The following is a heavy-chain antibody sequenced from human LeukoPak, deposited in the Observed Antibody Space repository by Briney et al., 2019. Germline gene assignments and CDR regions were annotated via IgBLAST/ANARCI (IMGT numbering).Heavy chain of an antibody. CDR2: IVVCSGNT. CDR1: GFTFTSSA. Sequence: SVKVSCKASGFTFTSSAMQWVRQARGQRLEWIGWIVVCSGNTNYAQKFQERVTITRDMSTSTAYMELSSLRSEDTAVYYCAAGSGFGELLQYYYYYGMDVWGQGTTVTVSS. CDR3: AAGSGFGELLQYYYYYGMDV. D-gene: IGHD3-10*01. J-gene: IGHJ6*02. V-gene: IGHV1-58*02.